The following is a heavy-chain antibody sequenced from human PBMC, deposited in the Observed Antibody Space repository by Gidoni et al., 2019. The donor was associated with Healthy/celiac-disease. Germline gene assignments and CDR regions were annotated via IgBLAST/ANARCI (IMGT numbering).Heavy chain of an antibody. CDR3: ARDRTYYYDSSGYYYYYYYGMDV. J-gene: IGHJ6*02. CDR1: GFTFSAYY. CDR2: ISSSGSTI. Sequence: QVQLVESGGGLVKPGGSLRLSCAASGFTFSAYYMSWIRQAPGKGLEWVSYISSSGSTIYYADSVKGRFTISRDNAKNSLYLQMNSLRAEDTAVYYCARDRTYYYDSSGYYYYYYYGMDVWGQGTTVTVSS. V-gene: IGHV3-11*01. D-gene: IGHD3-22*01.